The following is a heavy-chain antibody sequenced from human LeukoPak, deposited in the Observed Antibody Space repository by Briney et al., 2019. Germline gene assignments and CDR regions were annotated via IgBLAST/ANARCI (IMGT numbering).Heavy chain of an antibody. CDR2: INPAESTT. J-gene: IGHJ4*02. D-gene: IGHD5-12*01. V-gene: IGHV5-51*01. Sequence: GESLKISCTGSGYTFNKLWIVWVRQMTGKGLEWLGSINPAESTTEYNPSLQGLVSFSADNSISSAYLQWSGLEASDTAKYYCAIMYNSGWGLLYWGPGTQVTVSS. CDR1: GYTFNKLW. CDR3: AIMYNSGWGLLY.